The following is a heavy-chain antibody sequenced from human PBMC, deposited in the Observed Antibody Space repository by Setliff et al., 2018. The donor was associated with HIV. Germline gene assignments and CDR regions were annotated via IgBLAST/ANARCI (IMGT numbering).Heavy chain of an antibody. CDR3: AAIAAEIFDY. V-gene: IGHV1-2*06. D-gene: IGHD6-13*01. Sequence: ASVKVSCKASGYTFTDFYIHWVRQAPGQGLEWIGRINPKSGVADYLKKFQGRVTMTTDTSTNTAHMELIRPRFDDTAVYYCAAIAAEIFDYWGQGTLVTVSS. J-gene: IGHJ4*02. CDR2: INPKSGVA. CDR1: GYTFTDFY.